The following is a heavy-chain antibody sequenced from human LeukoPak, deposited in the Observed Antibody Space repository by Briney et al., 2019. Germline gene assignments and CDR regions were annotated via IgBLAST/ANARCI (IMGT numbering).Heavy chain of an antibody. D-gene: IGHD3-22*01. V-gene: IGHV1-8*01. CDR3: ARDDSSGYHPYVFDY. J-gene: IGHJ4*02. CDR1: GYTFTSYE. CDR2: MNSNSGNS. Sequence: GASVKVSCKASGYTFTSYEINGVRQARGQGLHGMGWMNSNSGNSDYAQKFQGRVTLTSNTSISTAYMELSSLRSEDTAVYYCARDDSSGYHPYVFDYRGQGTLVTASS.